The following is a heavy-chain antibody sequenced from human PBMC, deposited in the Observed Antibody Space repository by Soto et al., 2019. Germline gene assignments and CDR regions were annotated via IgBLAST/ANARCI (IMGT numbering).Heavy chain of an antibody. CDR3: ARRAYSYGSDYYYDY. Sequence: QVQLQESGPGLVKPSQTLSLTCTVSGGSISSSGHYWSWIRQRPGEGLEWIGNIAYTGSTYYNPSLKSRVTISVDTSKNQVSLKVSSVTAADTAVYYWARRAYSYGSDYYYDYWGQGTLVTVSS. J-gene: IGHJ4*02. D-gene: IGHD5-12*01. V-gene: IGHV4-31*03. CDR2: IAYTGST. CDR1: GGSISSSGHY.